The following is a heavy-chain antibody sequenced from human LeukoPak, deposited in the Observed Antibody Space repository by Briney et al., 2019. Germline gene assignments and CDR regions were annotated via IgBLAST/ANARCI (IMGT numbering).Heavy chain of an antibody. Sequence: PSETLSLTCTVSGYSISSGYYWGWIRQPPGKGLEWIGSIYHSGSTNYNPSLKSRVTISVDTSKNQFSLKLSSVTAADTAVYYCARDVGWFGELFGWFDPWGQGTLVTVSS. CDR1: GYSISSGYY. CDR2: IYHSGST. CDR3: ARDVGWFGELFGWFDP. V-gene: IGHV4-38-2*02. J-gene: IGHJ5*02. D-gene: IGHD3-10*01.